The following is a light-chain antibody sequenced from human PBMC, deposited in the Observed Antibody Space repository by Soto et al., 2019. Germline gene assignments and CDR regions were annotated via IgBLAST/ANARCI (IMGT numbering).Light chain of an antibody. Sequence: EIVMTQSPATLSVSPGERATLSCRASQSVGSYLAWYQQKPGQAPRLLIYGASTRATDIPARFSGSGSGTEFTLTISSLQSEDFAVYSCQPYNHWPSITFGQGTRLEFK. CDR3: QPYNHWPSIT. CDR1: QSVGSY. V-gene: IGKV3-15*01. J-gene: IGKJ5*01. CDR2: GAS.